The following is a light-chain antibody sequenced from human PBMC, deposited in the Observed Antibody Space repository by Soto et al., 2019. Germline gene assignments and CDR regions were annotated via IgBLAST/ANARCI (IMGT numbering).Light chain of an antibody. Sequence: QSVLTQPPSASGTPGQRVTISCSGSSSYFGSNYVYWYQLLPGTAPKLLIYRNNQRPSGVPDRFSGSKSGTSASLAISGFRSEDEADYYCAAWDDSLSGYVFGTG. J-gene: IGLJ1*01. V-gene: IGLV1-47*01. CDR1: SSYFGSNY. CDR3: AAWDDSLSGYV. CDR2: RNN.